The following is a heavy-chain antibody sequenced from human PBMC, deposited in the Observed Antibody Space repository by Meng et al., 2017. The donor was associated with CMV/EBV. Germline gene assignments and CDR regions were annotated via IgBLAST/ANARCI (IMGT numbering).Heavy chain of an antibody. Sequence: GGSLRLSCAAAGFTFSTYTMHWVRQAPGKGLEWVAVLSYDGSNKYYADSVKGRFTISRDNSKNTLYLQMSSLSTEDTAVYYCARNVVVVASRGPFDYWGQGTLVTVSS. V-gene: IGHV3-30*04. J-gene: IGHJ4*02. CDR3: ARNVVVVASRGPFDY. D-gene: IGHD2-15*01. CDR2: LSYDGSNK. CDR1: GFTFSTYT.